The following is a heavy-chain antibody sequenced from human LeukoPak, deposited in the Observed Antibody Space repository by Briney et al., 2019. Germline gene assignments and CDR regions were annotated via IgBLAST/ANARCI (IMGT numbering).Heavy chain of an antibody. Sequence: SETLSLTCTVSGGSISSSSYYWRWLRQPPGKGLEWFGSIYYSGSTYYNPSLKSRVTISIDTSKNQFSLKLSSVPAAHTAVYYCASPPIFGVAYDAFDIWGQGTMVTVSS. CDR2: IYYSGST. CDR3: ASPPIFGVAYDAFDI. V-gene: IGHV4-39*01. J-gene: IGHJ3*02. CDR1: GGSISSSSYY. D-gene: IGHD3-3*01.